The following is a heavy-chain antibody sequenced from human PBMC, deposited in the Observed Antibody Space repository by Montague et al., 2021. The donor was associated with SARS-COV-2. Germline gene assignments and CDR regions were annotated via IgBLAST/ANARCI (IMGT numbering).Heavy chain of an antibody. CDR3: ARDRFDFVAGIQGTIDF. CDR1: GDSITNHY. V-gene: IGHV4-4*07. J-gene: IGHJ4*02. CDR2: MHFTGKT. D-gene: IGHD3-9*01. Sequence: SETLSLTCSVSGDSITNHYWSWIRQPAGKGLEWIGRMHFTGKTNFSPFFSSRLTMSADTSKNQFSLKLTSVTAADTAIYFCARDRFDFVAGIQGTIDFWGQGTLVTVSS.